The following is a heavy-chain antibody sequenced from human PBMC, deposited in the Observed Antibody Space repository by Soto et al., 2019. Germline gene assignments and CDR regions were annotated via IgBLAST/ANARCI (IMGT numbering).Heavy chain of an antibody. CDR2: ISTYNGNT. Sequence: QVQLVQSGAEVKKPGASVKVSCKTSGYTFTMYGISWVRQAPEQGLEWMGWISTYNGNTNSVQKFQGRVTMTTDTSTSTAYMELRSLRSDDTAVYYCARSPYTNSWYYFDYWGQGTLVTVSS. D-gene: IGHD6-13*01. J-gene: IGHJ4*02. CDR3: ARSPYTNSWYYFDY. V-gene: IGHV1-18*01. CDR1: GYTFTMYG.